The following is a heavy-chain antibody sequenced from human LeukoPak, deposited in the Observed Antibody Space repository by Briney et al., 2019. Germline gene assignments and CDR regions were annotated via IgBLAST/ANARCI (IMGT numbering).Heavy chain of an antibody. CDR3: VRFGEFALDY. CDR1: GFTFRNHW. J-gene: IGHJ4*02. CDR2: VNSDGSST. V-gene: IGHV3-74*01. Sequence: GGSLRLSCAVSGFTFRNHWMDWVRQAPGKGLVWVSRVNSDGSSTRYADSVKGRFTISRDNAKNTLYLQMNSLRAEDTAVYYCVRFGEFALDYWGQGTVVTVSS. D-gene: IGHD3-10*01.